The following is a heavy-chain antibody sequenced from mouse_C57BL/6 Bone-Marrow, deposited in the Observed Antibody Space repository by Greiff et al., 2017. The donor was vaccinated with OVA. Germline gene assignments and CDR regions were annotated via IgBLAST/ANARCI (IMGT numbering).Heavy chain of an antibody. CDR3: TRGYSNYYAMDY. Sequence: LVESGAELVRPGASVTLSCKASGYTFTDYEMHWVKQTPVHGLEWIGAIDPETGGTAYNQKFKGKAILTADKPSSTAYMGLRSLTSEDSAVYYCTRGYSNYYAMDYWGQGTSVTVSS. CDR1: GYTFTDYE. D-gene: IGHD2-5*01. J-gene: IGHJ4*01. CDR2: IDPETGGT. V-gene: IGHV1-15*01.